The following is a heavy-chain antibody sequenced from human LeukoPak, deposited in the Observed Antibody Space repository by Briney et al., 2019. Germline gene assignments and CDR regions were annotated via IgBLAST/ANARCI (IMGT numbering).Heavy chain of an antibody. CDR3: VRKKNALDI. J-gene: IGHJ3*02. CDR1: GFTFDDYA. V-gene: IGHV3-9*01. Sequence: GRSLRLSCAPSGFTFDDYAMHWVRRAPGKGLEWVSVISRNSGTIDYADSVRGRFTISRDNAKNSLYLQMNSLRTEDTALYYCVRKKNALDIWGQGTMVTVSS. CDR2: ISRNSGTI.